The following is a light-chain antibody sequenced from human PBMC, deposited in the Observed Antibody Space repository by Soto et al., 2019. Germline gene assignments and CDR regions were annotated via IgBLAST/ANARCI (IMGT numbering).Light chain of an antibody. CDR2: GAS. CDR1: QSVSSSY. V-gene: IGKV3-20*01. Sequence: EIVLTQSPGTLSLSPGERATLSCRASQSVSSSYLAWYQQKPGQAPRLLIYGASSRATGIPDRFIGSGSGTDFTLTISRLEPEVFALYYCQQYGSSPPIIFGQGTRLEIK. J-gene: IGKJ5*01. CDR3: QQYGSSPPII.